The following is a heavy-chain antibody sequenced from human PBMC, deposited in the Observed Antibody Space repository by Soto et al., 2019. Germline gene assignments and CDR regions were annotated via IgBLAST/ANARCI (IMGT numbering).Heavy chain of an antibody. V-gene: IGHV4-39*01. J-gene: IGHJ2*01. CDR3: GRGLRFVGWYFDL. Sequence: SETLSLTCTVSGGSISSSSYYWGWIRQPPGKGLEWIGSIYYSVSTYYNPSLKSRVTISVDTSKNQFSLKLSSVTAADTAVYYCGRGLRFVGWYFDLGGRGNLVPVSS. D-gene: IGHD3-16*01. CDR1: GGSISSSSYY. CDR2: IYYSVST.